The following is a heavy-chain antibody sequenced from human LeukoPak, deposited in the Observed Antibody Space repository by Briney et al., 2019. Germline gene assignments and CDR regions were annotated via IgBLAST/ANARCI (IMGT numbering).Heavy chain of an antibody. CDR3: AREAPPYYDVLNGYYRASDY. CDR1: GGSISSSSYY. Sequence: PSETLSLTCTVSGGSISSSSYYWGWIRQPPGKGLEWIGYIYYSGSTNYNPSLKSRVTISVDTSKNLFSLKLSSVTAADTAVYYCAREAPPYYDVLNGYYRASDYWGQGTLVTVSS. D-gene: IGHD3-9*01. V-gene: IGHV4-61*05. CDR2: IYYSGST. J-gene: IGHJ4*02.